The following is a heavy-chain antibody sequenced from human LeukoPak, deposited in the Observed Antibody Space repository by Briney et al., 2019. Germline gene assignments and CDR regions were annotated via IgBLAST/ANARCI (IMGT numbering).Heavy chain of an antibody. CDR2: IYSSGEGQT. V-gene: IGHV3-23*05. CDR1: GFNFRAYI. J-gene: IGHJ4*02. D-gene: IGHD4-17*01. CDR3: AKDVKSDGVWDVDH. Sequence: GGSLRLSCAGYGFNFRAYIMNWVRQAPGQGLEWVSGIYSSGEGQTFYADSVRGRFTISRDDSRNLVFLHMDSLRVEDTALYYCAKDVKSDGVWDVDHWGRGTLVTVSS.